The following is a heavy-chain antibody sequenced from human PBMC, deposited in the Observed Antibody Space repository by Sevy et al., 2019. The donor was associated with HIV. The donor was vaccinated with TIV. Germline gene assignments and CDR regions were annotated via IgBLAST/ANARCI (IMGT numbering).Heavy chain of an antibody. Sequence: GGSLRLSCAASGFIFSDYAMSWVRQAPGKGLEWVSSISGGEDSTYYADSVKGRVTVARDKSKNTLYLQMNTLRAEDTALYYCAKFGDYYDSCGYYWYFDFWGRGTLVTVSS. CDR2: ISGGEDST. CDR3: AKFGDYYDSCGYYWYFDF. J-gene: IGHJ2*01. V-gene: IGHV3-23*01. D-gene: IGHD3-22*01. CDR1: GFIFSDYA.